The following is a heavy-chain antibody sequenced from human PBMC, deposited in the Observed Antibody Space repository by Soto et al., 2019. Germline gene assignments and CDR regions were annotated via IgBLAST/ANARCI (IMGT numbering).Heavy chain of an antibody. CDR1: GDSVSSNSAG. V-gene: IGHV6-1*01. CDR3: ARGSWDDVSGHYYMDV. Sequence: PSQTLSLTCDISGDSVSSNSAGWNWIRQTPSRGLEWLGRTYYKSKWYYTYAAFVKSRITVSPDTSKNQFSLQLTSVTPEDTAVYYCARGSWDDVSGHYYMDVWDKGTTVTVSS. J-gene: IGHJ6*03. D-gene: IGHD1-1*01. CDR2: TYYKSKWYY.